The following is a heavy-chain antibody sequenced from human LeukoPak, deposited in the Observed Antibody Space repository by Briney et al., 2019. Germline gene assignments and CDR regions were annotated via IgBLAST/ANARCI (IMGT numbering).Heavy chain of an antibody. D-gene: IGHD6-19*01. CDR1: GGSISSSSYY. CDR2: IYYSGST. CDR3: ARSVALHYYYYMDV. Sequence: SETLSLTCTVSGGSISSSSYYWGWLRQPPGTGLEWIGSIYYSGSTYYNPSLKSRVTISVDTSKNQFSLKLSSVTAADTAVYYCARSVALHYYYYMDVWGKGTTVTVSS. J-gene: IGHJ6*03. V-gene: IGHV4-39*07.